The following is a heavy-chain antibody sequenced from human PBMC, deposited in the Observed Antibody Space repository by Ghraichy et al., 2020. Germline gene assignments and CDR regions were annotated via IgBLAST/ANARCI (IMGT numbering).Heavy chain of an antibody. J-gene: IGHJ4*02. D-gene: IGHD3-16*02. V-gene: IGHV3-74*01. Sequence: LSLTCAASGFTFSNYWMHWVRQAPGKGLVWVSHIKSDGTTTIYADSVKGRFTISRDNDKNTLYLQMNSLRAEDTAVYYCVRGSNHFDSWGQGTPVTVFS. CDR3: VRGSNHFDS. CDR2: IKSDGTTT. CDR1: GFTFSNYW.